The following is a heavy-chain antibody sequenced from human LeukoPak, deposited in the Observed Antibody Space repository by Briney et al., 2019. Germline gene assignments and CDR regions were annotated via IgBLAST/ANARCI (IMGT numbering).Heavy chain of an antibody. CDR2: INHSGST. CDR1: GGSFSGYY. CDR3: ARVPRYYGSGSYYNALYYYYGMDV. J-gene: IGHJ6*02. V-gene: IGHV4-34*01. Sequence: SETLSLTCAVYGGSFSGYYWSWIRQPPGKGLEWIGEINHSGSTNYNPSLKSRVTISVDTSKNQFSLKLSSVTAADTAVYYCARVPRYYGSGSYYNALYYYYGMDVWGQGTTVTVSS. D-gene: IGHD3-10*01.